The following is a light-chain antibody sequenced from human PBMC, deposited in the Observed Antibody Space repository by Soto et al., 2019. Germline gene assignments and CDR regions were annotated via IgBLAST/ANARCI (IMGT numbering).Light chain of an antibody. CDR3: GSWDSSLSAYV. Sequence: QSVLTQPPSVSSAPGQKVTMSCSGSSSNIGGNSVSWYQQLPGTAPKLLIYDDNKRPSGIPDRFSGSKSGTSATLGITGFQTGDEADYYCGSWDSSLSAYVFGKGTKLTVL. V-gene: IGLV1-51*01. CDR2: DDN. J-gene: IGLJ1*01. CDR1: SSNIGGNS.